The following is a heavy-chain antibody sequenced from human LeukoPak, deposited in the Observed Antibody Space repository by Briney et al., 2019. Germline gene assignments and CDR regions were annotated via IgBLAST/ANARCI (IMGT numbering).Heavy chain of an antibody. J-gene: IGHJ6*02. CDR1: GGSFSGYY. D-gene: IGHD3-10*01. CDR2: INYSGSN. V-gene: IGHV4-34*01. CDR3: ARGFRGGSGSYYNVRRIYYYGMDV. Sequence: SETLSLTCAVYGGSFSGYYWSWIRQPPGKGLEWIGEINYSGSNKYNPYLKSRVTISVDTSKDQFSLKLSSVTAADTAVYDCARGFRGGSGSYYNVRRIYYYGMDVWGQGTTVTVSS.